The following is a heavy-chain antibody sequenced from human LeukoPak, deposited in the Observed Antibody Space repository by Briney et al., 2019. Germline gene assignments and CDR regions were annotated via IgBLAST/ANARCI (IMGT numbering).Heavy chain of an antibody. Sequence: PSETLSLTCTVSGGSINSYYWGWVRQPAGQGLEWIGRIYTTGTTNYSHSLKSRLTMSLYTYKNQFSLKLRSVTAADTAVYYCGRQGYTASYYFVDYWSQGTLVTVSS. CDR3: GRQGYTASYYFVDY. J-gene: IGHJ4*02. CDR1: GGSINSYY. D-gene: IGHD3-10*01. V-gene: IGHV4-4*07. CDR2: IYTTGTT.